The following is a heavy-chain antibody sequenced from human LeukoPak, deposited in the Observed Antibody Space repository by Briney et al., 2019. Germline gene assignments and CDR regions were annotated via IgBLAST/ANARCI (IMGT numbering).Heavy chain of an antibody. CDR2: ISTSSSNI. J-gene: IGHJ4*02. D-gene: IGHD3-22*01. CDR1: GFTFGKNS. Sequence: GGSLRLSCEASGFTFGKNSMNWVRQAPGKGLEWLAYISTSSSNINYADSVKGRFTISRDNVKNSLYLQMNSLRVEDTAVYYCVREHYYDTRGYYYIPLDYWGQGTLVTVSS. CDR3: VREHYYDTRGYYYIPLDY. V-gene: IGHV3-48*04.